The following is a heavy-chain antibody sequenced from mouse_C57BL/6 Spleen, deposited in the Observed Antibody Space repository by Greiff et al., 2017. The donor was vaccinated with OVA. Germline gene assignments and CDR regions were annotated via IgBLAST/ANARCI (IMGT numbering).Heavy chain of an antibody. CDR1: GYSITSGYY. D-gene: IGHD1-1*01. CDR2: ISYDGSN. J-gene: IGHJ2*01. V-gene: IGHV3-6*01. Sequence: EVKLVESGPGLVKPSQSLSLTCSVTGYSITSGYYWNWIRQFPGNKLEWMGYISYDGSNNYNPSLKNRISITRDTSKNQFFLKLNSVTTEDTATYYCARGHYYGSSYVDYWGQGTTLTVSS. CDR3: ARGHYYGSSYVDY.